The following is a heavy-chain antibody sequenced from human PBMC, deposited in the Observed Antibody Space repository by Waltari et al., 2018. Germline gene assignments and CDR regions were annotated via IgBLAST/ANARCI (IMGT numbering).Heavy chain of an antibody. CDR3: AKHPNSLYYFDS. CDR1: GTSIAAHYFF. D-gene: IGHD2-2*02. V-gene: IGHV4-39*01. Sequence: QLQLQESGPKLVKPSETLSLTCTVSGTSIAAHYFFWAWVHQSPGKGLEWIGSVLSSGQTYYNPSLKDRVTVSLDASKDQFSLKLTSMTAADTAVYFCAKHPNSLYYFDSWGQGTLVAVSS. CDR2: VLSSGQT. J-gene: IGHJ4*01.